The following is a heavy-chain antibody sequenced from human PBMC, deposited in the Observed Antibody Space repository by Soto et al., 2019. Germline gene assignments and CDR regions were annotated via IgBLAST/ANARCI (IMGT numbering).Heavy chain of an antibody. CDR2: ISAYNGNT. Sequence: QVQLVQSGTEVKKPGASVKVSCKASGYTFTSYGISWVRQAPGQGLEWMGWISAYNGNTNYAQKFQGRLTITADTSTSTAYMELRSLGSDDTAVYYCASGWFGEFVYYFDYWGQGTLVTVSS. V-gene: IGHV1-18*01. CDR3: ASGWFGEFVYYFDY. J-gene: IGHJ4*02. CDR1: GYTFTSYG. D-gene: IGHD3-10*01.